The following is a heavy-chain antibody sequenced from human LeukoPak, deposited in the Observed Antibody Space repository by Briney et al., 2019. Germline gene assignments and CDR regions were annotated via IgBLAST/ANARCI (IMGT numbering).Heavy chain of an antibody. CDR2: MNPNSGNT. V-gene: IGHV1-8*01. CDR1: GYTFTSYD. CDR3: ARAMGYDFWSGYLGGFDYYGMDV. D-gene: IGHD3-3*01. Sequence: GASVKVSCTASGYTFTSYDINWVRQATGQGLEWMGWMNPNSGNTGYAQKFQGRVTMTRNTSISTAYMELSSLRSEDTAVYYCARAMGYDFWSGYLGGFDYYGMDVWGQGTTVTVSS. J-gene: IGHJ6*02.